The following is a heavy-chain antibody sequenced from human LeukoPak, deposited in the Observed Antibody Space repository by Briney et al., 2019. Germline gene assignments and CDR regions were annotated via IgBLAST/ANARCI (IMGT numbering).Heavy chain of an antibody. CDR1: GYTFTSYY. V-gene: IGHV1-2*04. D-gene: IGHD3-9*01. J-gene: IGHJ4*02. CDR3: ARSREQYFDWLTGYYFDY. Sequence: HRASVKVSCKASGYTFTSYYMHWVRQAPGQGLEWMGWINPNSGGTNYAQKFQGWVTMTRDTSISTAYMELSRLRSDDTAVYYCARSREQYFDWLTGYYFDYWGQGTLVTVSS. CDR2: INPNSGGT.